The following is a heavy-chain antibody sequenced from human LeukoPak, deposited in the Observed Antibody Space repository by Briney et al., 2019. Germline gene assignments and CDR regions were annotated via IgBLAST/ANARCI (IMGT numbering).Heavy chain of an antibody. CDR2: ISGSGGST. CDR1: GFTFSSYA. CDR3: AKLGYYDSSGYYPLDY. Sequence: PGGSLRLFCAASGFTFSSYAMSWVRQAPGKGLEWVSAISGSGGSTYYADSVKGRFTISRDNSKNTLYLQMNSLRAEDTAVYYCAKLGYYDSSGYYPLDYWGQGTLVTVSS. J-gene: IGHJ4*02. D-gene: IGHD3-22*01. V-gene: IGHV3-23*01.